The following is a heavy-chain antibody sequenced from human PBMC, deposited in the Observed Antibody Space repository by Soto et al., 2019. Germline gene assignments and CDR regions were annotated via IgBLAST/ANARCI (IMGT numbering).Heavy chain of an antibody. D-gene: IGHD3-16*01. CDR2: IFSSGTT. V-gene: IGHV4-30-4*01. CDR1: GDSTSSGNKY. Sequence: SETLSLTCTVSGDSTSSGNKYWSWIRQPPGKGLEWIGYIFSSGTTYYNPSLKSRLTMSLDASQNQFSLKLNSLTDTDTAVYFCARVPSPFDYFYAMDVWGQGTTVTVSS. J-gene: IGHJ6*02. CDR3: ARVPSPFDYFYAMDV.